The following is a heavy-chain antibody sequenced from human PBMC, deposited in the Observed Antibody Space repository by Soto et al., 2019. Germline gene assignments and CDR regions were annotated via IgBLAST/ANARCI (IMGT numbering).Heavy chain of an antibody. CDR1: GYTLTTYS. D-gene: IGHD5-18*01. V-gene: IGHV1-3*01. CDR2: MNPLNGDT. Sequence: ASVKVSCKASGYTLTTYSMHWVRQAPGQRLEWMGWMNPLNGDTKYSQRFQGRLTIIRDTSASTAYMELSSLRSEDTAVYYCARGYSYCDYWGQGTLVTVSS. J-gene: IGHJ4*02. CDR3: ARGYSYCDY.